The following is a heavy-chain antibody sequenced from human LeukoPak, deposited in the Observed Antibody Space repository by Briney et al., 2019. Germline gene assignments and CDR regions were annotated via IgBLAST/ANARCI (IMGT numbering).Heavy chain of an antibody. J-gene: IGHJ4*02. V-gene: IGHV1-18*01. Sequence: ASVKVSCKASGYTFTSYGISWVRQAPGQGLEWRGWISAYNGNTNYAQKSQGRVTMTTDTSTSTAYMELRSLRSDGTAVYYCARDLDILTGYHALNDYWGQGTLVTVSS. D-gene: IGHD3-9*01. CDR3: ARDLDILTGYHALNDY. CDR1: GYTFTSYG. CDR2: ISAYNGNT.